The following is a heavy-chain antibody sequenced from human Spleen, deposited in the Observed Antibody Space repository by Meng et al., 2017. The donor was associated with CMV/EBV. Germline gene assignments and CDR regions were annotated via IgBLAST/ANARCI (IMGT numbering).Heavy chain of an antibody. CDR3: ARSGVRNQDIVVVPAAPPGPRADYYYYYYGMDV. J-gene: IGHJ6*02. D-gene: IGHD2-2*01. Sequence: GGSLRLSCAASRFTFSSYSMNWVRQAPGKGLEWVSYISSSSSTIYYADSVKGRFTISRDNAKNSLYLQVNSLRAEDTAVYYCARSGVRNQDIVVVPAAPPGPRADYYYYYYGMDVWGQGTTVTVSS. V-gene: IGHV3-48*04. CDR1: RFTFSSYS. CDR2: ISSSSSTI.